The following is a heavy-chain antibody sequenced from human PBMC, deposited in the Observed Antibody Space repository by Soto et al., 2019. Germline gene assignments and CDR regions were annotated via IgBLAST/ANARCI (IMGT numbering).Heavy chain of an antibody. Sequence: QVQLVQSGAEVKKPGASVTVSCKASGYTFSRHGISWVRQAPGQGLEWMAWSGNTNYAQKFQGRLTLTTIPSTRTACMELRSLRSDDAAVYYCARGGDDFSSGYCDEYWGQGTLVTVSS. CDR3: ARGGDDFSSGYCDEY. J-gene: IGHJ4*02. V-gene: IGHV1-18*04. D-gene: IGHD3-3*01. CDR2: SGNT. CDR1: GYTFSRHG.